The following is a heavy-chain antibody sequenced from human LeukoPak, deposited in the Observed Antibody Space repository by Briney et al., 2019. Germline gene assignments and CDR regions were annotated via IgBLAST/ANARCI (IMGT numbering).Heavy chain of an antibody. CDR2: ISSSGNTI. J-gene: IGHJ3*02. D-gene: IGHD5-24*01. Sequence: PGGSLRLSCAASGCTFSHYYMSWIRQAPGKGLEWVSYISSSGNTIYYADSVKGRFTISRDNAKNSLYLQMNSLRAEDTAVYYCARGGRWLQFRREDAFDIWGQGTMVTVSS. V-gene: IGHV3-11*04. CDR3: ARGGRWLQFRREDAFDI. CDR1: GCTFSHYY.